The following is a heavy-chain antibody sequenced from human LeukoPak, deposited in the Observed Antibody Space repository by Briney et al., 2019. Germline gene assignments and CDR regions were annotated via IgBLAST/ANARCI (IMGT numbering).Heavy chain of an antibody. Sequence: GGSLRLSCAASGFTFSSYAMSWVRQAPGKGLEWVSAISGSGGSTYYADSVKGRFTISRDNSKNTLYLQLNSLRAEDTAVYYCAKAEEYYYYYGMDVWGQGTTVTVSS. J-gene: IGHJ6*02. CDR2: ISGSGGST. CDR1: GFTFSSYA. CDR3: AKAEEYYYYYGMDV. V-gene: IGHV3-23*01.